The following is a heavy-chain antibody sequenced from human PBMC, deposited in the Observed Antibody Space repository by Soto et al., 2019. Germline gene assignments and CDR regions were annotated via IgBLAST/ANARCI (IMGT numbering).Heavy chain of an antibody. V-gene: IGHV3-11*01. Sequence: GGSLRLSCAASGFTFSDYYISWIRKAPGKGLEWVSYISSSGSIIYYADSVKGRFTISRDNAKNSLYLQMSSLRAEDTAVYYCALAGYDSNYYAVTPLSAGHFWGQGALVTVSS. CDR2: ISSSGSII. J-gene: IGHJ4*02. D-gene: IGHD4-4*01. CDR1: GFTFSDYY. CDR3: ALAGYDSNYYAVTPLSAGHF.